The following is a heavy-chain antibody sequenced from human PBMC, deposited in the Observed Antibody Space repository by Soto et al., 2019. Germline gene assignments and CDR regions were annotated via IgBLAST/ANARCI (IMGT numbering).Heavy chain of an antibody. J-gene: IGHJ6*02. CDR1: GYTFTSYG. V-gene: IGHV1-18*04. D-gene: IGHD3-3*01. CDR3: ARYFCWRGYRDYYFCYGMDF. Sequence: ASVKVSCKASGYTFTSYGIRWVGPAPGQRLEGMGWISAYNGKTNYAQKLQGRVTMTTDTSTSTAYMELRSLRSDDTAVYYCARYFCWRGYRDYYFCYGMDFWGQGSTVTLAS. CDR2: ISAYNGKT.